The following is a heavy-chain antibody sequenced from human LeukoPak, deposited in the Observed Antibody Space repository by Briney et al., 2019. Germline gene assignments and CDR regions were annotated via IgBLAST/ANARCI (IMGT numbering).Heavy chain of an antibody. V-gene: IGHV3-74*01. D-gene: IGHD1-1*01. CDR2: INSDGSYT. CDR1: GFTFSDYY. CDR3: ARADYNRNDVGDY. Sequence: GGSLRLSCAASGFTFSDYYMNWIRQAPGKGLVWVSRINSDGSYTSYADSVKGRFTISRDNSKNTMYLQMNSLRAEDTAVYYCARADYNRNDVGDYWGQGTLVTVSS. J-gene: IGHJ4*02.